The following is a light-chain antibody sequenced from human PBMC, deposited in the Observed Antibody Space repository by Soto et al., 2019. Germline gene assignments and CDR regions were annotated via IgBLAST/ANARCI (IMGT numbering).Light chain of an antibody. CDR1: SSDVGDYNY. V-gene: IGLV2-11*01. Sequence: QSALTQPRSVSGSPGQSVTITCTGTSSDVGDYNYVSWYQQHPDKAPKFMIYDVSKRPSGVPDRFSGSKSGNTASLTISGLQAEDEADYYCCSYAGSYTWVFGGGTKLTVL. J-gene: IGLJ3*02. CDR3: CSYAGSYTWV. CDR2: DVS.